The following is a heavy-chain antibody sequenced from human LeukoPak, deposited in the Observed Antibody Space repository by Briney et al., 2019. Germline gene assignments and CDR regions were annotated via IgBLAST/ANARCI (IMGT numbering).Heavy chain of an antibody. CDR1: GGTFSSYA. Sequence: GASVKVSCKASGGTFSSYAISWVRQAPGQGLEWMGGIIPIFGTANYAQKFQGRVTITADESTSTAYMELSSLRSEDTAVYYCARVAGAGTLILGYCSSTSCPKLYFDYWGQGTLVTVSS. V-gene: IGHV1-69*13. J-gene: IGHJ4*02. CDR2: IIPIFGTA. D-gene: IGHD2-2*01. CDR3: ARVAGAGTLILGYCSSTSCPKLYFDY.